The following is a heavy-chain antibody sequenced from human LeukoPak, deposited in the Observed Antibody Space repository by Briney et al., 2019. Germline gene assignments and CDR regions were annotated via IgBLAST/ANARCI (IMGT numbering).Heavy chain of an antibody. Sequence: SVKVSCKASGGTFSSYAISWVRQAPGQGLEWMGRIIPILGIANCAQKFQGRVTITADKSTSTAYMELSSLRSEDAAVYYCARDRGGNFHYYYYGMDVWGQGTTVTVSS. D-gene: IGHD2-21*02. CDR1: GGTFSSYA. CDR2: IIPILGIA. CDR3: ARDRGGNFHYYYYGMDV. V-gene: IGHV1-69*04. J-gene: IGHJ6*02.